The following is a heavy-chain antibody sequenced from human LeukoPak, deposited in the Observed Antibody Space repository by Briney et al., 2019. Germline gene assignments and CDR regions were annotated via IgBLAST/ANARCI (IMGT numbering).Heavy chain of an antibody. V-gene: IGHV3-21*04. J-gene: IGHJ4*02. CDR2: ISGSSSDV. CDR3: SRDPRHNDF. Sequence: GGSLRLSCAASGFTFSSYSMNWVRQAPGKGLELLSYISGSSSDVNYIDSVRGRFTVSRDNAKNSLYLHMNSLTVEDTAVYYCSRDPRHNDFWGQGTLVTVSS. CDR1: GFTFSSYS.